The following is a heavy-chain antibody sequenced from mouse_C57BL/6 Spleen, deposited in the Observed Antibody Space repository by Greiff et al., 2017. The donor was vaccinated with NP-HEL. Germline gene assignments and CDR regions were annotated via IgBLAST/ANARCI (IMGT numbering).Heavy chain of an antibody. CDR3: AREGVGYRGYFGG. D-gene: IGHD2-2*01. CDR1: GYTFTSYW. V-gene: IGHV1-61*01. J-gene: IGHJ1*03. Sequence: QVQLQQPGAELVRPGSSVKLSCKASGYTFTSYWMDWVKQRPGQGLEWIGNIYPSDSETHYNQKFKDKATLTVDKSSSTAYMQLSSLTSEDSAVYYGAREGVGYRGYFGGWGTGTTVTVST. CDR2: IYPSDSET.